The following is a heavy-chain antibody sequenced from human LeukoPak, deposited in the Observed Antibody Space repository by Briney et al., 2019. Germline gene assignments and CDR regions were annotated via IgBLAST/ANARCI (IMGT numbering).Heavy chain of an antibody. CDR1: GFTFSSFE. D-gene: IGHD6-19*01. Sequence: GGSLRLSCAAFGFTFSSFEMTWVRQAPGKGLEWVSFIGTSGSVTSYADSVKGRFSISRDNSENSLYLQMNSLRAEDTAVYYCVQGGWLDYWGQGTLVTVSS. CDR3: VQGGWLDY. CDR2: IGTSGSVT. V-gene: IGHV3-48*03. J-gene: IGHJ4*02.